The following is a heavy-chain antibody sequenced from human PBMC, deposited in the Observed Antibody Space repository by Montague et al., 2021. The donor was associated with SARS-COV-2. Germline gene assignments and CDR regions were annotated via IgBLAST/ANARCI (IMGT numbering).Heavy chain of an antibody. J-gene: IGHJ6*02. Sequence: SLRLSCPASGFTFSSYGMHWVRQAPGKGLEWVAVIWYDGSNKYYADSVKGRFTISRDNSKNTLYLQMNSLRAEDTAVYYCARDRGYSYGPTYYYYGMDVWGQGTTVTVSS. CDR2: IWYDGSNK. D-gene: IGHD5-18*01. CDR1: GFTFSSYG. CDR3: ARDRGYSYGPTYYYYGMDV. V-gene: IGHV3-33*01.